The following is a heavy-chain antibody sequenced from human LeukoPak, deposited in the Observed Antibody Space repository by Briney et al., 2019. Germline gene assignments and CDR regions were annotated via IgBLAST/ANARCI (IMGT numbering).Heavy chain of an antibody. J-gene: IGHJ4*02. V-gene: IGHV3-33*06. Sequence: GGSLRLSCAASGFTFSSYGMHWVRQAPGKGLEWVAVIWYDGSNKYYADSVKGRFTISRDNSKNTLYLQMNSLRAEDTAAYHCAKSLSSSGIIKAGLEYWGQGMLVTVSS. CDR3: AKSLSSSGIIKAGLEY. D-gene: IGHD1-14*01. CDR1: GFTFSSYG. CDR2: IWYDGSNK.